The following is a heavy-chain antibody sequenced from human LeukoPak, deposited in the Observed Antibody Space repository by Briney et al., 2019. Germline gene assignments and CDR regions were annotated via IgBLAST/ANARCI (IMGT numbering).Heavy chain of an antibody. CDR3: AKDTLDYGDYSSAFDI. D-gene: IGHD4-17*01. J-gene: IGHJ3*02. Sequence: GGSLRLSCAASGFTFSSYAMHWVRQAPGKGLEWVAVISYDGSNKYYADSVKGRFTISRDNSKNTLYLQMNSLRAEDTAVYYCAKDTLDYGDYSSAFDIWGQGTMVTVSS. V-gene: IGHV3-30-3*01. CDR1: GFTFSSYA. CDR2: ISYDGSNK.